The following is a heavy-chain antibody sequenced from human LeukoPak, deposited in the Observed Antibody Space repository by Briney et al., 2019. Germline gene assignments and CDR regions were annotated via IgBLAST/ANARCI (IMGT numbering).Heavy chain of an antibody. V-gene: IGHV3-53*01. CDR3: ATEYGDYGLVSGY. CDR2: IYSGGT. D-gene: IGHD4-17*01. CDR1: GFTVSNNY. J-gene: IGHJ4*02. Sequence: GGSLRLSCAASGFTVSNNYMSWVRQAPGKGLEWVSVIYSGGTYYADSVKGRFTISRDNSKNTLYLQMNSLRAVDTAVYYCATEYGDYGLVSGYWGQGTLVTVSS.